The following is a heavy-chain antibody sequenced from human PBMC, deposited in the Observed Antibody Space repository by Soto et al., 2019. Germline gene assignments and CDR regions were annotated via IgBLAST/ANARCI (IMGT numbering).Heavy chain of an antibody. V-gene: IGHV3-11*01. D-gene: IGHD3-10*01. CDR2: ISSSGSTI. J-gene: IGHJ3*02. CDR3: ARAPGIEERVLDAFDI. Sequence: GGSLRLSCAASGFTFSDYYMSWIRQAPGKGLEWVSYISSSGSTIYYADSMKGRFTISRDNAKNSLYLQMNSLRAEDTAVYYCARAPGIEERVLDAFDIWGQGTMVTVSS. CDR1: GFTFSDYY.